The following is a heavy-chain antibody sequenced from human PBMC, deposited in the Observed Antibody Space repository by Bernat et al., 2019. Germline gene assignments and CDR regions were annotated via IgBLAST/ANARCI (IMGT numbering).Heavy chain of an antibody. J-gene: IGHJ4*02. D-gene: IGHD6-19*01. V-gene: IGHV3-20*04. CDR3: ARSPRIAVAGTWGYFDY. CDR2: INWNGGST. Sequence: EVQLVASGGGVVRLGGSLRLSCAVSGFTCAAYGMSWVCQAPGKGLAWGSGINWNGGSTGYADSVKGQFTISRDNAKNSLYLQMNSRRAEDTGLYYCARSPRIAVAGTWGYFDYWGQGTLVTVSS. CDR1: GFTCAAYG.